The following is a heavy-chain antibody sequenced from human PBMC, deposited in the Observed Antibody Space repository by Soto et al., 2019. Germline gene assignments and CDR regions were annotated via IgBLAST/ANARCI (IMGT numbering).Heavy chain of an antibody. J-gene: IGHJ2*01. V-gene: IGHV4-59*01. CDR2: IYYSGST. CDR3: ATNAYRDRTDWYFDL. Sequence: QVQLQESGPGLVRPSETLSLTCTVSGGSITSYYWSWIRQSPGKGLEWIGYIYYSGSTKYNPSLRSRVTTSVDTSKHQISLKLSSVTAADTATYSCATNAYRDRTDWYFDLWGRGTLVAVSS. CDR1: GGSITSYY. D-gene: IGHD2-21*01.